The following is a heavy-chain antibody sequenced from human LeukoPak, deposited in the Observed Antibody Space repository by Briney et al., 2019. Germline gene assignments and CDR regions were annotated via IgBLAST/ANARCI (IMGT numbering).Heavy chain of an antibody. Sequence: PGGSLRLSCAASGFTFSSHGMCWVRQAPGRGLEWVSSISIGGDTTYSDSVKGRFTISGDNSKNTPYLQLDSLRAEDTAIYYCAKEIRPNDCWGQGTLVTVSS. D-gene: IGHD4-17*01. CDR3: AKEIRPNDC. J-gene: IGHJ4*02. V-gene: IGHV3-23*01. CDR1: GFTFSSHG. CDR2: ISIGGDTT.